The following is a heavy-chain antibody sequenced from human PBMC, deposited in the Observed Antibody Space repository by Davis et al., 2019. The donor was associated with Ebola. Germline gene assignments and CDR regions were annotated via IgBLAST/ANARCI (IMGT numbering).Heavy chain of an antibody. V-gene: IGHV1-3*01. Sequence: ASVKVSCKASGYTFSSYAMHWVRQAPGQRLEWMGWINAGNGNTKYSQKFQGRVTITRDTSASTAYMELSSLRSEDTAVYYCARAFRIGWFDPWGQGTLVTVSS. CDR2: INAGNGNT. CDR3: ARAFRIGWFDP. D-gene: IGHD3-10*01. J-gene: IGHJ5*02. CDR1: GYTFSSYA.